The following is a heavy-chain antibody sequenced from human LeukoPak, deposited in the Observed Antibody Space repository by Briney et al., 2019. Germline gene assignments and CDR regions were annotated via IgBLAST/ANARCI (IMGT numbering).Heavy chain of an antibody. CDR1: GYSFTSYW. CDR2: IYPGDSDT. D-gene: IGHD3-10*01. V-gene: IGHV5-51*01. CDR3: ARGSGGSGSPLTNAFDI. J-gene: IGHJ3*02. Sequence: GESLKISCKASGYSFTSYWIGWVRQMSGKGLEWMGIIYPGDSDTRYSPSFQGRVTISADKSISTAYLQWSSLKASDTAMYYCARGSGGSGSPLTNAFDIWGQGTMVTVSS.